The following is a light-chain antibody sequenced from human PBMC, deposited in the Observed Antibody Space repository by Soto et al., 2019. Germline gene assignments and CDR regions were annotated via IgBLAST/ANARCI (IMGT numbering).Light chain of an antibody. J-gene: IGKJ4*01. V-gene: IGKV1-39*01. CDR1: QSISSY. Sequence: IQMTQSPSSLSASVGDRVTITCRASQSISSYLNWYQQKPGIAPTILIYAASSLKRAVPTRFSGSGSATDFTLTISSRQPEDFATCYCQQRYSTPLTFGGGTKVEIK. CDR2: AAS. CDR3: QQRYSTPLT.